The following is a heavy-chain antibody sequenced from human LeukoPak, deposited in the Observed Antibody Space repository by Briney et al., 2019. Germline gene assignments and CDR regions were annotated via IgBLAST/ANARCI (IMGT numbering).Heavy chain of an antibody. D-gene: IGHD5-12*01. J-gene: IGHJ4*02. V-gene: IGHV3-30*02. Sequence: PGGSLRLSCAASGFTFSNCAMHWVRQAPGKGLEWVAFIRYDGSNKFYADSVKGRFTISRDNSKNTLYLQMNNLRAEDTAVYYCVKDQDSGYDSGIDYWGQGTLVTVSS. CDR3: VKDQDSGYDSGIDY. CDR1: GFTFSNCA. CDR2: IRYDGSNK.